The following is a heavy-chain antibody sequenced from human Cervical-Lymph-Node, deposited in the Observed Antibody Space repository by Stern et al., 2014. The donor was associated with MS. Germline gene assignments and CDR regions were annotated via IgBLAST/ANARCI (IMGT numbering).Heavy chain of an antibody. Sequence: EVQLVESGGGLVKPGRSLRLSCTASGFTFGDYAMSWFRQAPGKGLEWVGFIRSKAYGGTTEYAASVKGRCTISRDDSKSIAYLQMNSQKTEDTAVYYCTTSIFGVVALGWFDPWGQGTLVTVSS. V-gene: IGHV3-49*05. J-gene: IGHJ5*02. CDR1: GFTFGDYA. D-gene: IGHD3-3*01. CDR3: TTSIFGVVALGWFDP. CDR2: IRSKAYGGTT.